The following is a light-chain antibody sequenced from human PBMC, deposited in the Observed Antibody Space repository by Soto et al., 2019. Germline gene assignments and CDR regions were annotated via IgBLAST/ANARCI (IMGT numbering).Light chain of an antibody. J-gene: IGLJ1*01. Sequence: QSALTQPASVSGSPGQSITISCTGTSSDVGGYNYVAWYQHHPGKAPKLMIYDVTYRPSGVSNHFSGSKSGNTASLTISGLQAEDEADYYCSSYAGSSTLVFGTGTKVTVL. CDR3: SSYAGSSTLV. CDR1: SSDVGGYNY. V-gene: IGLV2-14*03. CDR2: DVT.